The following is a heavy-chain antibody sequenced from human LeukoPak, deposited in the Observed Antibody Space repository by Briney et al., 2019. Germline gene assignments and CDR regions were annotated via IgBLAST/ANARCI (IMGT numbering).Heavy chain of an antibody. Sequence: PGGSLRLSCAASGFTFSSYSMNWVRQAPGKGLEWVSYISSSSSTIYYADSVKGRFTISRDNAKNSLYLQMNSLRAEDTAVYYCARVERGDYRNPLGYWGQGTLVTVSS. D-gene: IGHD4-11*01. J-gene: IGHJ4*02. CDR2: ISSSSSTI. CDR3: ARVERGDYRNPLGY. V-gene: IGHV3-48*01. CDR1: GFTFSSYS.